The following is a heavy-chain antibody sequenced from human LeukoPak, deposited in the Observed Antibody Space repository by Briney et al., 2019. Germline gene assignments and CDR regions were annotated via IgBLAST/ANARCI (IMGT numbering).Heavy chain of an antibody. J-gene: IGHJ4*02. CDR1: GFTFSNAW. CDR2: IKSKTDGGTT. Sequence: PGGSLRLSCAASGFTFSNAWMSWVRQAPGKGLEWVGRIKSKTDGGTTDYAAPVKGRFTISRDDSKNTLYLQMNSLKTEDTAVYYCTTVVKNCSSTSCYPAHYWGQGTLVTASS. D-gene: IGHD2-2*01. CDR3: TTVVKNCSSTSCYPAHY. V-gene: IGHV3-15*01.